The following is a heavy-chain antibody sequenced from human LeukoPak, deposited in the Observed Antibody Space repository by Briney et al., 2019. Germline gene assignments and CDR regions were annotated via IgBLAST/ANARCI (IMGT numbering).Heavy chain of an antibody. CDR1: GGSISSYY. V-gene: IGHV4-59*08. J-gene: IGHJ4*02. D-gene: IGHD6-6*01. Sequence: PSETLSLTCAVSGGSISSYYWSWIRQPPGKGLEWIGYIYYSGSTNYNPPLKSRVTISVDTSKNQFSLKLSSVTAADTAVYYCARRASMGSWYFFDYWGQGALVTVSS. CDR2: IYYSGST. CDR3: ARRASMGSWYFFDY.